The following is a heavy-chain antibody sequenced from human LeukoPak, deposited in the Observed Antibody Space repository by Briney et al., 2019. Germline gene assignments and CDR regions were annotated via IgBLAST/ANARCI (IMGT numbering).Heavy chain of an antibody. CDR2: ISGSGGST. Sequence: PGGSLRLSCAASGFTFSSYAMSWVRQAPGKGLEWVSAISGSGGSTYYADSVKGRFTISRDNSKNTLYLQMNSLRAEDTAVYYCAKDLGNTAMGRGEYFQHWGQGTLVTVSS. CDR3: AKDLGNTAMGRGEYFQH. D-gene: IGHD5-18*01. V-gene: IGHV3-23*01. J-gene: IGHJ1*01. CDR1: GFTFSSYA.